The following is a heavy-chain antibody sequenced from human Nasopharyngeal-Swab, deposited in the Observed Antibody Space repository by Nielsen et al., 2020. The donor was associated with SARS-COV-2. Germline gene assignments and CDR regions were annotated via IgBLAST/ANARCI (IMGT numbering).Heavy chain of an antibody. CDR2: ISSSSSTI. J-gene: IGHJ3*02. Sequence: GESLKISCAASGFTFSSYGMHWVRQAPGKGPEWVSYISSSSSTIYYADSVKGRFTISRDNAKNSLYLQMNSLRDEDTAVYYCARATPAFDIWGQGTMVTVSS. V-gene: IGHV3-48*02. CDR3: ARATPAFDI. CDR1: GFTFSSYG.